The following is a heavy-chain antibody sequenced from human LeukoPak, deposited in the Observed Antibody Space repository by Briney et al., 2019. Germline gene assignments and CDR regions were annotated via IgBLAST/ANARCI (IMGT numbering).Heavy chain of an antibody. D-gene: IGHD1-14*01. J-gene: IGHJ3*02. CDR3: ARDRTGVAADAFDI. V-gene: IGHV3-30-3*01. CDR1: GFTFSRYA. CDR2: ISYDGSNK. Sequence: GGSLRLSCAASGFTFSRYAMHWVRQAPGKGLEWVAVISYDGSNKHYADSVKGRFTISRDNSKNRLYLQMNSLRAEDTAVYYCARDRTGVAADAFDIWGQGTMVTVSS.